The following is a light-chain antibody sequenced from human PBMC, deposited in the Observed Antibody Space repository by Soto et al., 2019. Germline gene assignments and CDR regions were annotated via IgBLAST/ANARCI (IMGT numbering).Light chain of an antibody. CDR2: VAS. J-gene: IGKJ1*01. CDR3: QQTYTAPWT. Sequence: DSQMTQSPSSLSASIGDRVTIPCRASQSITNYLNWYQHKPGKTPKLLIYVASILQSGVPSRFSGSGSGTDFTLTISSLQPEGFATYYCQQTYTAPWTFGQGTKVDIK. V-gene: IGKV1-39*01. CDR1: QSITNY.